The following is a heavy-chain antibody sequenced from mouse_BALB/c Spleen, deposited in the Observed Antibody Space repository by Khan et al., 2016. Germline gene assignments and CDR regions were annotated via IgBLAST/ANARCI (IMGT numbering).Heavy chain of an antibody. V-gene: IGHV2-9*02. J-gene: IGHJ2*01. CDR3: ARLEDI. CDR2: IWAGGGT. D-gene: IGHD1-3*01. Sequence: QVQLKESGPGLVAPSQSLSITCTVSGFSLTSYGVHWVRQPPGKGLEWLGVIWAGGGTNYNLALMSRPSISKDKSKSQVFSKMNSLQTDDTAMYYFARLEDIWGQGTTLTVSS. CDR1: GFSLTSYG.